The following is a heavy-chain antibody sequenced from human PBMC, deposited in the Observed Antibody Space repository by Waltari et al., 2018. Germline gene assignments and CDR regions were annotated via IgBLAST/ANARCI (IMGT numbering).Heavy chain of an antibody. D-gene: IGHD6-6*01. J-gene: IGHJ2*01. Sequence: QVQLQESGPGLVKPSETLSLTCTVSGGSISSHYWSWIRQPPGTGLEWIGYIYYSGSTNYNPSLKSRVTISVDTSKNQFSLKLSSVTAADTAVYYCARGGQLVNWYFDLWGRGTLVTVSS. CDR2: IYYSGST. V-gene: IGHV4-59*11. CDR1: GGSISSHY. CDR3: ARGGQLVNWYFDL.